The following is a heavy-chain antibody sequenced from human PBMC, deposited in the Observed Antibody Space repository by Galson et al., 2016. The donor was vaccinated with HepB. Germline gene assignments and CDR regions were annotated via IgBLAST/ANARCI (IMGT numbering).Heavy chain of an antibody. CDR3: ATDGPPTVVGGAALDS. CDR2: ISYDGGNK. CDR1: GFIFTNYG. Sequence: SLRLSCAASGFIFTNYGMHWVRQAPGKGLEWVAVISYDGGNKYYADSVKGRFIISRDNSRETLYLQMNSLRVDDTAIYYCATDGPPTVVGGAALDSWGQGTRVTVSS. J-gene: IGHJ5*01. D-gene: IGHD2-15*01. V-gene: IGHV3-30*03.